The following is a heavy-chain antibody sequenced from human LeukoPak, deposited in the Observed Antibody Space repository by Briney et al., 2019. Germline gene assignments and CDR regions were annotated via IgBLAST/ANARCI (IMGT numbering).Heavy chain of an antibody. Sequence: PSETLSLTCTVSGGSISSYCRSWIRQPPGKGLEWIGYIYTSGSTNYNPSLKSRVTISVDTSKNQFSLKLSSAAAADTAVYYCARLYCSSTTCYLDYWGQGTLVTVSS. CDR3: ARLYCSSTTCYLDY. J-gene: IGHJ4*02. CDR1: GGSISSYC. CDR2: IYTSGST. D-gene: IGHD2-2*01. V-gene: IGHV4-4*09.